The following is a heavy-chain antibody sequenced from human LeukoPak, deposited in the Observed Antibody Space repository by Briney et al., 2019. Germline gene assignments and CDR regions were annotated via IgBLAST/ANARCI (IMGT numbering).Heavy chain of an antibody. J-gene: IGHJ5*02. CDR1: GFTFSSYW. Sequence: PGGSLRLSCAASGFTFSSYWMHWVRQAPGKGLVWVSRINSDGSSRSYADSVKGRFTISRDNAKNTLYLQMNSLRAEDTAVYYCARDVGATTIAAWFGLWGQGTLVTVSS. CDR3: ARDVGATTIAAWFGL. D-gene: IGHD1-26*01. V-gene: IGHV3-74*01. CDR2: INSDGSSR.